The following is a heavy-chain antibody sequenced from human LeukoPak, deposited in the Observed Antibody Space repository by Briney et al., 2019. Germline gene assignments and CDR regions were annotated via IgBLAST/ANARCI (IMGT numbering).Heavy chain of an antibody. V-gene: IGHV3-48*04. Sequence: GGSLRLSCAASGFTFSSYSMNWVRQAPGKGLEWDSYISSTATIYYADFLKGRFTISRDNAKNSLYLQMNSLRAEDTAVYYCARVGSHRNSGYDSWGQGTLVTVSS. CDR3: ARVGSHRNSGYDS. D-gene: IGHD5-12*01. CDR2: ISSTATI. J-gene: IGHJ5*01. CDR1: GFTFSSYS.